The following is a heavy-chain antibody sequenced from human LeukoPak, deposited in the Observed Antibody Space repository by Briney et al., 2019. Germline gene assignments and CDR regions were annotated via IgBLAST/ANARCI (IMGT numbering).Heavy chain of an antibody. J-gene: IGHJ4*02. CDR3: AKDIPTYYYDSSGAFDY. V-gene: IGHV3-23*01. CDR2: ISGSGGST. D-gene: IGHD3-22*01. CDR1: GFTFSSYA. Sequence: GGSLRLSCAASGFTFSSYAMSWVRQAPGKGLEWVSAISGSGGSTYYADSVKGRFTISRDNSKNTLYLQMNSLRAEDTAIYYCAKDIPTYYYDSSGAFDYWGQGTLVTVSS.